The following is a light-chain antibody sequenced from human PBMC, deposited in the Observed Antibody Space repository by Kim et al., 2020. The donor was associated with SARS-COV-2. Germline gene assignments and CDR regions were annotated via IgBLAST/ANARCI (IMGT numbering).Light chain of an antibody. CDR2: DVS. J-gene: IGLJ1*01. CDR1: SSDVGGYNY. Sequence: QSALTQPASVSGSPGQSITISCTGTSSDVGGYNYVSWYQQHPGKAPKLMIYDVSKRPSGVSNRFSGSKSGNTASLTISGLQAEDEADYYCGSYTSSSTFDFGAGTKVTVL. CDR3: GSYTSSSTFD. V-gene: IGLV2-14*01.